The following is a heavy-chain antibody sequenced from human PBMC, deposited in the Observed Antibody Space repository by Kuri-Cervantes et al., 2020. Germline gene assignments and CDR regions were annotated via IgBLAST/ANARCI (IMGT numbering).Heavy chain of an antibody. J-gene: IGHJ5*02. CDR3: ARAYSYGLNWFDP. Sequence: GSLRLSCAVSGYSISSGYYWGWIRQPPGKGLEWIGSIYHSGSTYYSPSLKSRVTISVDTSKNQFSLKLSTVTAADTAVYYCARAYSYGLNWFDPWGQGILVTVSS. V-gene: IGHV4-38-2*01. CDR2: IYHSGST. D-gene: IGHD5-18*01. CDR1: GYSISSGYY.